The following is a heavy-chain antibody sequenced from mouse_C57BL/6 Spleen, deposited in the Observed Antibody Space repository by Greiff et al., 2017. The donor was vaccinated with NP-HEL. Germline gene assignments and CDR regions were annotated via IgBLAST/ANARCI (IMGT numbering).Heavy chain of an antibody. CDR2: ISSGSSTI. J-gene: IGHJ2*01. V-gene: IGHV5-17*01. CDR1: GFTFSDYG. Sequence: EVKLMESGGGLVKPGGSLKLSCAASGFTFSDYGMHWVRQAPEKGLEWVAYISSGSSTIYYADTVQGRFTISRDTAKNTLFLLMISLRSEDTAMYYCARENYGSSYVYFDYWGQGTTLTVSS. D-gene: IGHD1-1*01. CDR3: ARENYGSSYVYFDY.